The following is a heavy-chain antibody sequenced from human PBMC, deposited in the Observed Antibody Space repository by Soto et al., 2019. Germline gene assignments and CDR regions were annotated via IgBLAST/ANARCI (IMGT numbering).Heavy chain of an antibody. CDR2: FDPEGGET. CDR1: GYTLTELS. CDR3: ATRPLRFLEWLPFDI. V-gene: IGHV1-24*01. Sequence: ASVKVSCKVSGYTLTELSMHWVRQAPGKGLEWMGGFDPEGGETIYAQKFQGRVTMTEDTSTDTAYMELSSLRSEDTAVYYCATRPLRFLEWLPFDIWGQGTMVTVSS. D-gene: IGHD3-3*01. J-gene: IGHJ3*02.